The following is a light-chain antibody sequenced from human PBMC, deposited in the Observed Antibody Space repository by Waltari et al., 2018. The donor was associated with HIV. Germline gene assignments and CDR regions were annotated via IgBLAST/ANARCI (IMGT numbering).Light chain of an antibody. CDR1: ASNIGAGYN. J-gene: IGLJ2*01. Sequence: HSVLTQPPSVSGAPGQRVSISCTGNASNIGAGYNVHWYQQFPGTVPKLLIYGTNKRPSGVPERFSGSKSGTSASLTVSGLQAEDEADYYCVSYAGSNTVIFGGGTRLTVL. CDR3: VSYAGSNTVI. CDR2: GTN. V-gene: IGLV1-40*01.